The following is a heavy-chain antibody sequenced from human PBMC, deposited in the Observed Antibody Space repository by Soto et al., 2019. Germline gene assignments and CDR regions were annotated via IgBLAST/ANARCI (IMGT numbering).Heavy chain of an antibody. V-gene: IGHV1-69*02. Sequence: SVKVSCKASGGTFSTYTITWVRQAPGQGLEWMGRIIPIIGIINYAQKFQGRVTITGDKFTGTAYMELSRLRSEDTAVYYCARSIVVVTAADYWGQGTLVTVS. CDR2: IIPIIGII. J-gene: IGHJ4*02. CDR1: GGTFSTYT. CDR3: ARSIVVVTAADY. D-gene: IGHD2-21*02.